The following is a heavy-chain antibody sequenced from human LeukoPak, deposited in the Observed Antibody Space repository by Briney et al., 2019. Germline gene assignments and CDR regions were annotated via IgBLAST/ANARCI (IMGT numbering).Heavy chain of an antibody. J-gene: IGHJ4*02. CDR2: ISSSSSTI. CDR1: GYTFRSYS. Sequence: PGGSLRLSSAASGYTFRSYSMNWVRQAPGKGLECVSSISSSSSTIYYADSVKGRSTISRDNTKNSLYLQMNSLRAEDTAVYYCAREEYSYGSAFDYWGQGTLVSVSS. CDR3: AREEYSYGSAFDY. D-gene: IGHD5-18*01. V-gene: IGHV3-48*01.